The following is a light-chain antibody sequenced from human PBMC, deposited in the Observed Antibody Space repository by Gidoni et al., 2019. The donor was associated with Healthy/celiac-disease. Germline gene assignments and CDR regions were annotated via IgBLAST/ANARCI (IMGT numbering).Light chain of an antibody. Sequence: EIVMTQSPATLSVSPGERATLSCRASQSVNSNLAWYQQKPGQAPRLLIYGASTRATGIPARFSGSGSGTEFTLTISSLQSEDFAVYYCQQYNNWPVLTFGGGTKVEIK. CDR2: GAS. CDR3: QQYNNWPVLT. CDR1: QSVNSN. J-gene: IGKJ4*01. V-gene: IGKV3-15*01.